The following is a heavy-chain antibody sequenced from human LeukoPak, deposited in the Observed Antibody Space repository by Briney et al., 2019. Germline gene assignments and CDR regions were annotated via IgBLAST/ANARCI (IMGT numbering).Heavy chain of an antibody. CDR2: ISAYNGNT. CDR1: GYTFTSYG. CDR3: ARDLYYYDSSGLPAGY. J-gene: IGHJ4*02. Sequence: ASVKVSCKASGYTFTSYGISWVRQAPGQGLEWMGWISAYNGNTNYVQKLQGRVTMTTDTSTSTAYMELRSLRSDDTAVYYCARDLYYYDSSGLPAGYWGQGTLVTVSS. V-gene: IGHV1-18*01. D-gene: IGHD3-22*01.